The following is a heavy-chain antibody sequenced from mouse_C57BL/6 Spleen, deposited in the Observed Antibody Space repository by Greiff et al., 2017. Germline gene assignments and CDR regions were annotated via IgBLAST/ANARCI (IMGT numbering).Heavy chain of an antibody. V-gene: IGHV1-81*01. J-gene: IGHJ3*01. CDR1: GYTFTSYG. CDR2: IYPRSGNT. CDR3: ASREGEYGNDAY. D-gene: IGHD2-10*02. Sequence: VQLQQSGAELARPGASVKLSCKASGYTFTSYGISWVKQRTGQGLEWIGEIYPRSGNTYYNEKFKGKATLTADKSSSTAYMELRSLTSEDSAVYFCASREGEYGNDAYWGQGTLVTVSA.